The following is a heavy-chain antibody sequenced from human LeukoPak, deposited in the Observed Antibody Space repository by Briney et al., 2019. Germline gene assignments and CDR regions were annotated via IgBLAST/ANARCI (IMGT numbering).Heavy chain of an antibody. CDR3: AKGVSDYGGNSGDC. CDR2: ITASGAGT. D-gene: IGHD4-23*01. CDR1: GFTFSSYV. V-gene: IGHV3-23*01. J-gene: IGHJ4*02. Sequence: GGSLRLSCAASGFTFSSYVMSWVRQAPGKGLEWVSLITASGAGTYYADSVKGRFTIFRDNSKNTLYLQMISLRAEDTAVYYCAKGVSDYGGNSGDCWGQGTLVTVSS.